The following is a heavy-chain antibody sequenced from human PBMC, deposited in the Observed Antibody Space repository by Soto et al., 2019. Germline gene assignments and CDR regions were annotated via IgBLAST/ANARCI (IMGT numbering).Heavy chain of an antibody. D-gene: IGHD3-22*01. J-gene: IGHJ4*02. Sequence: VASVKVSCKASGYTFTSYGISWVRQAPGQGLEWMGWISAYNGNTNYAQKLQGRVTMTTDTSTSTAYMELRSLRSDDTAVYYCAATDYYDSSGYYSIHYWGQGILVTVSS. CDR3: AATDYYDSSGYYSIHY. V-gene: IGHV1-18*01. CDR2: ISAYNGNT. CDR1: GYTFTSYG.